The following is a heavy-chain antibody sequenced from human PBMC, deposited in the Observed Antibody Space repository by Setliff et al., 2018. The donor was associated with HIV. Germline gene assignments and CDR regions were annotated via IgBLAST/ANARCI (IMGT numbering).Heavy chain of an antibody. CDR1: GGYISGSSHY. CDR3: VTVVQDDLGVVLFDY. V-gene: IGHV4-39*01. Sequence: SETLSLTCTVSGGYISGSSHYWGWIRQSPGKGLEWIGSIYFNGITHDNPSLKSRVTTSVDTSKNQFSLKLSSVTAADTAIYYCVTVVQDDLGVVLFDYWGQGTLVTVSS. D-gene: IGHD3-3*01. J-gene: IGHJ4*02. CDR2: IYFNGIT.